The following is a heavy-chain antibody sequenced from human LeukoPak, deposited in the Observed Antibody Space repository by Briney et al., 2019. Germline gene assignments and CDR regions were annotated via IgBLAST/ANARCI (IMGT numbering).Heavy chain of an antibody. CDR2: IKEDGSRN. J-gene: IGHJ4*02. CDR3: ARQLSGWYDADPY. Sequence: GGSLRLSWAASGFTFSSYGMSWVRQAPGKGLEWGADIKEDGSRNHYVDSVKGRFTISRDNAKSSLYLQMNSLRVEDTAVYYCARQLSGWYDADPYWGQGTLVTVSS. CDR1: GFTFSSYG. V-gene: IGHV3-7*05. D-gene: IGHD6-19*01.